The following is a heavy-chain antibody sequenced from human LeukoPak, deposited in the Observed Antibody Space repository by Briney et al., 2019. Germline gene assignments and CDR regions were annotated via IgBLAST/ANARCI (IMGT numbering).Heavy chain of an antibody. CDR1: GFTVSSNY. V-gene: IGHV3-66*01. D-gene: IGHD5-18*01. CDR2: IYSGGST. J-gene: IGHJ4*02. CDR3: ARDFYGYSYFDY. Sequence: GSLRLSCAASGFTVSSNYMSWVRQAPGKGLEWVSVIYSGGSTYYADSVKGRFTISRDNSKNTLYLQMNSLRAEDTAVYYCARDFYGYSYFDYWGQGTLVTVSS.